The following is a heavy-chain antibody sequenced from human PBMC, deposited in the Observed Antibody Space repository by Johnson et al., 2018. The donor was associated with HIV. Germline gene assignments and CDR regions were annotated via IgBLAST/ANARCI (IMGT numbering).Heavy chain of an antibody. CDR1: GFTLSSYG. Sequence: QVQLVESGGGVVQPGRSLRLSCAASGFTLSSYGMHWVRQAPGKGLEWVAVMYYDGSNKYYADSVKGRFTISRDNSKNTLYLQMNSLRSEDTAVYYCARDPRRTGGVPFAFDIWGQGTIVTVSS. D-gene: IGHD1-1*01. J-gene: IGHJ3*02. CDR2: MYYDGSNK. CDR3: ARDPRRTGGVPFAFDI. V-gene: IGHV3-30*03.